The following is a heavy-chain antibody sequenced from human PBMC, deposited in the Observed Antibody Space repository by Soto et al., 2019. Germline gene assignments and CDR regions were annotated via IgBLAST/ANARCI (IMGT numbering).Heavy chain of an antibody. D-gene: IGHD6-6*01. Sequence: EVQLVESGGGLVQPGRSLRLSCAASGFTFDDYAMHWVRQAPGKGLEWVSGISWNSGNIGYADSVKGRFTISRDNAKNSLYLQMNSLRAEDTALYYCAKDMGSGQLGAPFQMKAYYMDVWGKGTTVTVSS. CDR1: GFTFDDYA. CDR3: AKDMGSGQLGAPFQMKAYYMDV. J-gene: IGHJ6*03. CDR2: ISWNSGNI. V-gene: IGHV3-9*01.